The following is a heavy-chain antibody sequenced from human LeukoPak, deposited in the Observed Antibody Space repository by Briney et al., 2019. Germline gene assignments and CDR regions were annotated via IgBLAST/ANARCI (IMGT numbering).Heavy chain of an antibody. V-gene: IGHV3-7*01. J-gene: IGHJ5*02. D-gene: IGHD2/OR15-2a*01. CDR2: IKFDGSET. CDR3: ARDANRGGEFDL. CDR1: GFTFSTYW. Sequence: GGSLRLSCAASGFTFSTYWMNWVRQSPGKGLEWVAKIKFDGSETFYVDSAKGRFTISRDDAKNLLYLQMNTLRAEDTAVYYCARDANRGGEFDLWGQGTLVTVSS.